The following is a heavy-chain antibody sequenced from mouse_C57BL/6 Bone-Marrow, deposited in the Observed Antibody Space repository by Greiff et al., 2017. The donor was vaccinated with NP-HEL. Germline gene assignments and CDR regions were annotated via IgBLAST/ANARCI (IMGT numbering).Heavy chain of an antibody. CDR1: GFTIKNTY. CDR3: ARSTGTWYFDV. Sequence: VQLQQSVAELVRPGASVKLSCTASGFTIKNTYMHWVKQRPEQGLEWIGRIDPANGNTKYAPKFQGKATITADTSSNTAYLQLSSLTSEDTAIYYCARSTGTWYFDVWGTGTTVTVSS. D-gene: IGHD4-1*02. CDR2: IDPANGNT. J-gene: IGHJ1*03. V-gene: IGHV14-3*01.